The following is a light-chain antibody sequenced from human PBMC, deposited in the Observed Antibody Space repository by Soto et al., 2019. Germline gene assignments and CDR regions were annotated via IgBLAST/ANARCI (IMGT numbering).Light chain of an antibody. V-gene: IGKV1-39*01. J-gene: IGKJ5*01. CDR3: QQSYSFPIT. Sequence: DIQMTQSPSSLSASVEDRVIITCRASQSISNHLNWYQQKPGKAPKPLIYAASSLQSGVPSRFSGSGSGTDFTLTISSLQPEDFATYYCQQSYSFPITFGQGTRLEIK. CDR2: AAS. CDR1: QSISNH.